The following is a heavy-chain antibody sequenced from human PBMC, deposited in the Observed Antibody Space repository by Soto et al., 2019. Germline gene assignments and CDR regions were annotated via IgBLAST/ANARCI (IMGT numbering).Heavy chain of an antibody. CDR3: AGNWNYYYYMDV. Sequence: PGGSLRLSCAASGFTFSSYGMHWVRQVPGKGLVWVSRINTDGSNIYYADSVKGRFTISRDNAKNSLYLQMNSLRAEDTAVYYCAGNWNYYYYMDVWGKGTTVTVSS. CDR1: GFTFSSYG. V-gene: IGHV3-21*01. CDR2: INTDGSNI. D-gene: IGHD3-3*01. J-gene: IGHJ6*03.